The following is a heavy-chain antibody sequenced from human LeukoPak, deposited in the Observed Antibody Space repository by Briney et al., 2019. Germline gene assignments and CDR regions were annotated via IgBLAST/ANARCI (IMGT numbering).Heavy chain of an antibody. V-gene: IGHV4-4*07. Sequence: SETLSLTCTVSGGSISSYYWSWIRQPAGKGLEWIGRIYTSGSTNYNPSLKSRVTISVDTSKNQFSLKLSSVTAADTAVYYCARGSIRYDFWSGYSNYYYYMDVWGKGTTVTVSS. CDR1: GGSISSYY. CDR2: IYTSGST. D-gene: IGHD3-3*01. CDR3: ARGSIRYDFWSGYSNYYYYMDV. J-gene: IGHJ6*03.